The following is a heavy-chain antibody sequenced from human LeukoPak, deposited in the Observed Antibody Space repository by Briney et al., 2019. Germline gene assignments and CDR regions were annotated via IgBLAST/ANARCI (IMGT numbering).Heavy chain of an antibody. CDR1: GYTFTSYY. Sequence: ASVKVSCKASGYTFTSYYMHWVRQAPGQGLEWMGIINPSGGSTSYAQKFQGRVTMTRDMSTSTVYMELSSLRSEDTAVYYCARQPTMVRGAYYMDVWGKGTTVTVSS. V-gene: IGHV1-46*01. J-gene: IGHJ6*03. D-gene: IGHD3-10*01. CDR3: ARQPTMVRGAYYMDV. CDR2: INPSGGST.